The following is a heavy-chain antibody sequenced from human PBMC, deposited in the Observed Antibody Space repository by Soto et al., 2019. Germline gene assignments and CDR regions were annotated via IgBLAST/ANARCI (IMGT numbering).Heavy chain of an antibody. CDR3: ARGESIFGDFDY. Sequence: QVQLVESGGGVVQPGRSLRLSCAASGFTFSSYAMHWVRQAPGKGLEWVAVISYDGSNKYYADSVKGRFTISRDNSKNTLYLQMNSLRAEDTAGYYCARGESIFGDFDYWGQGTLVTVSS. CDR1: GFTFSSYA. CDR2: ISYDGSNK. V-gene: IGHV3-30-3*01. D-gene: IGHD3-3*02. J-gene: IGHJ4*02.